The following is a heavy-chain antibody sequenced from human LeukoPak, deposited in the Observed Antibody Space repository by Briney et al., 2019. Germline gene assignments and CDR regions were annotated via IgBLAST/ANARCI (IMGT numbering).Heavy chain of an antibody. CDR1: ATYTPIELS. J-gene: IGHJ4*02. D-gene: IGHD1-26*01. Sequence: ASVKVSCKVSATYTPIELSMHWVRQAPGKGLEWMGVFDPEDGETIYAQKFKGRVTMTEDTSTDTAYMDPSSLRSEDTAVYYCATLLGETHFFDYWGQGALVTVSS. CDR2: FDPEDGET. V-gene: IGHV1-24*01. CDR3: ATLLGETHFFDY.